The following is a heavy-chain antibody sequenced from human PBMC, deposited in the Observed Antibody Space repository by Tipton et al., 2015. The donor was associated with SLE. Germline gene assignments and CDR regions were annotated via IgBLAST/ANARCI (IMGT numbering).Heavy chain of an antibody. CDR2: FHSSGIL. D-gene: IGHD3-3*02. CDR1: GDSINSHY. Sequence: TLSLTCTVSGDSINSHYWSWIRQPAGKGLEWIGHFHSSGILNYNPSLKSRVTMSGDTSKNQLSLKLNAVTAADTAVYYCARTAVLAAIMMDVWGQGTTVTVSS. CDR3: ARTAVLAAIMMDV. V-gene: IGHV4-4*07. J-gene: IGHJ6*02.